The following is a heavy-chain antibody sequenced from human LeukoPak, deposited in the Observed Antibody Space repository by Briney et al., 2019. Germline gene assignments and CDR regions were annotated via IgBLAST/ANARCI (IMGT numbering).Heavy chain of an antibody. V-gene: IGHV3-74*01. CDR1: GFTFSSYW. D-gene: IGHD2-2*01. Sequence: PGGSLRLXCAASGFTFSSYWMHWVRLAPGKGLVSVSRINSDGSSTSYADSVKGRFTISRDNAKNTLYLQMNSLGAEDTAVYYCARPSGYCSSTSCYRVSWFDPWGQGTLVTVSS. J-gene: IGHJ5*02. CDR2: INSDGSST. CDR3: ARPSGYCSSTSCYRVSWFDP.